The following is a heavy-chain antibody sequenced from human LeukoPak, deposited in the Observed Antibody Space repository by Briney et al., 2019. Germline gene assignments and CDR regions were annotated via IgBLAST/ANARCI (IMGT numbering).Heavy chain of an antibody. D-gene: IGHD6-19*01. V-gene: IGHV4-4*07. Sequence: SETLSLTCTVSGGSISSYYWSWIRQPAGKGLEWIGRIYTSGSTNYNPSLKSRVTISVDMSKNQFSLSLRSVTAADTAVYYCARGYSSGWYFESWGQGTLVTVSS. CDR2: IYTSGST. CDR3: ARGYSSGWYFES. J-gene: IGHJ5*01. CDR1: GGSISSYY.